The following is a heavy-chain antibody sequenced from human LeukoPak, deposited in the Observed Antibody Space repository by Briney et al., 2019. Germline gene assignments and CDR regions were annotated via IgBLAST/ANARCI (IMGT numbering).Heavy chain of an antibody. CDR2: ISSSTTNM. Sequence: PGGSLRLSCAASGFTFSTYSMNWVRQAPGKGLEWVSYISSSTTNMYYADSVKGRFTIFRDNSKNTLYLQISSLKVEDTAVYYCAKTGRDYGDFFYFDYWGQGTLVTVSS. CDR1: GFTFSTYS. V-gene: IGHV3-48*01. J-gene: IGHJ4*02. D-gene: IGHD4-17*01. CDR3: AKTGRDYGDFFYFDY.